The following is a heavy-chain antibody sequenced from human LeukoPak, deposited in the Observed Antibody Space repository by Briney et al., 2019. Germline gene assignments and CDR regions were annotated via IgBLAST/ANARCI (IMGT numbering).Heavy chain of an antibody. J-gene: IGHJ6*02. D-gene: IGHD3-22*01. V-gene: IGHV4-59*01. CDR2: INYSGST. Sequence: SETLTLTCTVSGGSISSYYWSWTRQPPGKGLEWIGYINYSGSTNYNPSLKSRVTISVDTSKNQFSLKLSSVTAADTAVYYCARDSNYYDSSGYYWYYGMDVWGQGTTVTVSS. CDR3: ARDSNYYDSSGYYWYYGMDV. CDR1: GGSISSYY.